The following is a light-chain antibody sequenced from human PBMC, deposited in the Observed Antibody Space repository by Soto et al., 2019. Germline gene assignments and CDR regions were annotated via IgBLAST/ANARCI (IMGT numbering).Light chain of an antibody. CDR3: QQYKSYWT. CDR1: QSISNY. Sequence: DIQMTQSPPTLSASVGDRVSITCRASQSISNYLAWYQQRPGKAPKLLIYDASSLESGVPSRFSGSGSGTEFTLTISSLQPDDFAIYYCQQYKSYWTFGQGTKVEI. J-gene: IGKJ1*01. V-gene: IGKV1-5*01. CDR2: DAS.